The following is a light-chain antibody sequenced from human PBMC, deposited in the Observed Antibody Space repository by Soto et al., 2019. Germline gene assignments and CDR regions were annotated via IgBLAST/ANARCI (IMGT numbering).Light chain of an antibody. Sequence: DIQMTQSPSTLSASVGDRVTITCRASQSISSWLAWYQQKPGKAPKILIYDASSFESGVPSRFSGSGSGTEVTLTISGLQPDDFATYYCQQYIEGYTFGQGTKLEIK. CDR2: DAS. CDR3: QQYIEGYT. J-gene: IGKJ2*01. V-gene: IGKV1-5*01. CDR1: QSISSW.